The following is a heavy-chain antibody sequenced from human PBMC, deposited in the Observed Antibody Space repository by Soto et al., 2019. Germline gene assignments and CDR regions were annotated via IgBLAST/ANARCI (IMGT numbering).Heavy chain of an antibody. V-gene: IGHV3-23*01. CDR1: GFTFSSYA. CDR2: VSGSGGTT. D-gene: IGHD3-9*01. CDR3: AKFSGAGKRY. J-gene: IGHJ4*02. Sequence: EVQLLESGGGLVQPGGSLRLSCAASGFTFSSYAMTWVRLAPGKGLEWVSTVSGSGGTTYYADSVKGRFTISRDNSKNTLYLQMNSLRAEDTALYYCAKFSGAGKRYWGQGTLVIVSS.